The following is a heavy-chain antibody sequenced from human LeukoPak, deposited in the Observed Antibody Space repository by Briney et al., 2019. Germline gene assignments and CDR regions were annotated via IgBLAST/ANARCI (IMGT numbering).Heavy chain of an antibody. Sequence: GGSLRLSCAASGFTFSSYSMNWVRQAPGKGLEGVSSISSSSSYIYYADSVKGRFTISRDNAKNSLYLQMNSLRAEDTAVYYCARDRRGNWFDPWGQGTLVTVSS. J-gene: IGHJ5*02. V-gene: IGHV3-21*01. CDR3: ARDRRGNWFDP. CDR2: ISSSSSYI. CDR1: GFTFSSYS.